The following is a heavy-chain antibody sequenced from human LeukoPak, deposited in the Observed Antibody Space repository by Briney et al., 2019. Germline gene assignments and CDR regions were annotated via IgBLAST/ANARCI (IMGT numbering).Heavy chain of an antibody. J-gene: IGHJ6*02. CDR3: ARFIVGATTDYYYGMDV. D-gene: IGHD1-26*01. V-gene: IGHV1-2*02. CDR2: INPNSGGT. Sequence: ASVKVSCKASGYTFTGYYMHWVRQAPGQGLEWMGWINPNSGGTNYAQKFQGRVTVTRDTSISTAYMELSRLRSDDTAVYYCARFIVGATTDYYYGMDVWGQGTTVTVSS. CDR1: GYTFTGYY.